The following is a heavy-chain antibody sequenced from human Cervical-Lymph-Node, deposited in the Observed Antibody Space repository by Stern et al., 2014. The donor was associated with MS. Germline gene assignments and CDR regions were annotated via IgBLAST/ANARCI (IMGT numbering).Heavy chain of an antibody. CDR3: ARDSNLDAFDI. D-gene: IGHD4-11*01. CDR2: IRSCVTTP. V-gene: IGHV3-11*01. CDR1: GFTFSEYH. J-gene: IGHJ3*02. Sequence: DQLVESGGGLVHPGGSLRLSCAASGFTFSEYHVSWIRQAPGQGREWLSLIRSCVTTPYPADSAKGRFFISRGNAEHQPYSPLHSLRAEDTAMYYCARDSNLDAFDIWGQGTMVTVSS.